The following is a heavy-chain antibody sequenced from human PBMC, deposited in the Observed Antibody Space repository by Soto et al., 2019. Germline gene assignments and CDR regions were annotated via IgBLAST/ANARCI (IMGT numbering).Heavy chain of an antibody. CDR1: GGTFSSYT. Sequence: QVQLVQSGAAVKKPGSSVKVSCKASGGTFSSYTISWVRQAPGQGLEWMGRIIPILGIANYAQKFQGRVTITADKSTSTAYMELSSLRSEDTAVYYCATRSTYYYGSGSASDDYWGQGTLVTVSS. CDR3: ATRSTYYYGSGSASDDY. V-gene: IGHV1-69*02. CDR2: IIPILGIA. J-gene: IGHJ4*02. D-gene: IGHD3-10*01.